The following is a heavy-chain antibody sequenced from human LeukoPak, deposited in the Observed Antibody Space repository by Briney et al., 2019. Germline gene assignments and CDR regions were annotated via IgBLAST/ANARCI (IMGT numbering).Heavy chain of an antibody. CDR3: SSSCGSSDFDY. CDR2: IKSKTDGGTI. D-gene: IGHD5-18*01. CDR1: GFTFSNAW. Sequence: GGSLRLSCAASGFTFSNAWMSWVRQAQGKGLEWVARIKSKTDGGTIDYAAPVKGRFTISRGDSKNTLYLEMNSLKTEDTALYYCSSSCGSSDFDYWGQGTLVTVSS. V-gene: IGHV3-15*01. J-gene: IGHJ4*02.